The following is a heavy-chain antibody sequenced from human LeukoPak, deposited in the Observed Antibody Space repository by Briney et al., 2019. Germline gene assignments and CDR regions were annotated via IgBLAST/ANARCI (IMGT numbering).Heavy chain of an antibody. CDR3: AKDSLSLHSNPLGGFDY. Sequence: PGGSLRLSCAASGFTFSSYAMSWVRQAPGKGLEWVSAISGSGGSTYYADSVKGRFTISRDNSKNTLYLQMNSLRAEDTAVYYCAKDSLSLHSNPLGGFDYWGQGTLVTVSS. J-gene: IGHJ4*02. D-gene: IGHD3-16*01. CDR2: ISGSGGST. CDR1: GFTFSSYA. V-gene: IGHV3-23*01.